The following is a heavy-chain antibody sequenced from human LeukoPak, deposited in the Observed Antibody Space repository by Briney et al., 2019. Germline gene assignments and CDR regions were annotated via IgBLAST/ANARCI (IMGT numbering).Heavy chain of an antibody. CDR2: IRATDPST. V-gene: IGHV3-23*01. D-gene: IGHD2-2*02. J-gene: IGHJ4*02. Sequence: GGSLRLSCTASGFTFNDYTMTWVRPTPGKGLEWVSIIRATDPSTYYADSVEGRLTISRDNSKNTLYLQMNSLRDEDTAMYFCAKGGYTSAYDYWGQGTLVTVSS. CDR1: GFTFNDYT. CDR3: AKGGYTSAYDY.